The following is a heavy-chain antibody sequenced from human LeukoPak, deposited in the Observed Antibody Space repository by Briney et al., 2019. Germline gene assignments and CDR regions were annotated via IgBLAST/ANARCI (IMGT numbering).Heavy chain of an antibody. CDR3: ATDKTRYYDSSGSFDY. CDR2: IIPIFGTA. V-gene: IGHV1-69*06. CDR1: GGTFSSYA. J-gene: IGHJ4*02. Sequence: SVKVSCKASGGTFSSYAISWVRQAPGQGLEWVGGIIPIFGTANYAQKFQGRVTMTEDTSTDTAYMELSSLRSEDTAVYYCATDKTRYYDSSGSFDYWGQGTLVTVSS. D-gene: IGHD3-22*01.